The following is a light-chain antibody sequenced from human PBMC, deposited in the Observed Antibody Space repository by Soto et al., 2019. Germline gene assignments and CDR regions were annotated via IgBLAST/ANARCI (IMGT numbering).Light chain of an antibody. V-gene: IGKV3-15*01. CDR1: QSVSSN. J-gene: IGKJ4*01. CDR3: LQDYNYPLT. CDR2: GAS. Sequence: EIVMTQSPATLSVSPGERATLSCRASQSVSSNLAWYQQKPGQAPRLLIYGASTRATGIPARFSGSGSGTEFTLTISSLQSEDFATYYCLQDYNYPLTFGGGTEVEIK.